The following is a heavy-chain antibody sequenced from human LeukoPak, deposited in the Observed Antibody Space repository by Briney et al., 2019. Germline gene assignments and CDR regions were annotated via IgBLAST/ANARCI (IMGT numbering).Heavy chain of an antibody. CDR3: ARDGPAYCSGASCYSGY. CDR2: IIPIFGTA. D-gene: IGHD2-15*01. J-gene: IGHJ4*02. Sequence: GSSVKVSCKASGGTFSSYAISWVRQAPGQGLEWMGGIIPIFGTANYAQKFQGRVTITADESTSTAYMELSSLRSEDTAVYYCARDGPAYCSGASCYSGYWGQGTLVTVSS. CDR1: GGTFSSYA. V-gene: IGHV1-69*01.